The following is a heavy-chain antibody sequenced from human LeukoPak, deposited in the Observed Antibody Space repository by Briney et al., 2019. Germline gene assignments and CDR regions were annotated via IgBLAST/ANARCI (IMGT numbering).Heavy chain of an antibody. J-gene: IGHJ4*02. V-gene: IGHV3-64*01. CDR3: ARGGASVAGGWYFDY. CDR2: ISSNGGST. CDR1: GFTFSSYA. Sequence: GGSLRLSCAASGFTFSSYAMHWVRQAPGKGLEYVSAISSNGGSTYYANSVKGRFTISRDNSKNTLYLQMGSLGAEDMAVYYCARGGASVAGGWYFDYWGQGTLVTVSS. D-gene: IGHD6-19*01.